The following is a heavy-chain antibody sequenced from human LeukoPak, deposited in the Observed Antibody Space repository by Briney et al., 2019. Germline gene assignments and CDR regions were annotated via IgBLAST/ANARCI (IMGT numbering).Heavy chain of an antibody. CDR1: GFTFSRYW. Sequence: GGSLRLSCAASGFTFSRYWMSWVRQAPGKGLEWVANIKQDGSEKNYVDSVKVRFTISRDNAKNSLYLQMNSLRAEDTAVYYCYPANPDYWGQGTLVTVSS. CDR3: YPANPDY. CDR2: IKQDGSEK. V-gene: IGHV3-7*01. D-gene: IGHD6-25*01. J-gene: IGHJ4*02.